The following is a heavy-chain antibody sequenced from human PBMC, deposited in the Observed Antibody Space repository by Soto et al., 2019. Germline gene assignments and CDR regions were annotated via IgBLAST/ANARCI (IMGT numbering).Heavy chain of an antibody. CDR2: IYSDGGS. CDR1: GFTVSSTY. CDR3: LGGSTKQLHY. V-gene: IGHV3-66*01. Sequence: EVQLVESGGGLVQPGGSLRLSCAASGFTVSSTYMNWVRQAPGKGLEWVSVIYSDGGSYYADSVKGRFIISRDNSKNTLYLQMNSLRGEDTAVYYCLGGSTKQLHYWGQGTLVTVSS. J-gene: IGHJ4*02. D-gene: IGHD3-16*01.